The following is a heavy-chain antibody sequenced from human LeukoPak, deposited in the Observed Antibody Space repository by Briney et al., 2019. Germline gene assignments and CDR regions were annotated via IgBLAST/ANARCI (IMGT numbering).Heavy chain of an antibody. Sequence: SETLSLTCTVSGGSISSYYWSWIRQPPGKGLEWIGYIYYSGSTYYNPSLKSRVTISVDTSKNQFSLKLSSVTAADTAVYYCARAAAAGNFDYWGQGTLVTVSS. CDR1: GGSISSYY. CDR3: ARAAAAGNFDY. J-gene: IGHJ4*02. D-gene: IGHD6-13*01. V-gene: IGHV4-59*08. CDR2: IYYSGST.